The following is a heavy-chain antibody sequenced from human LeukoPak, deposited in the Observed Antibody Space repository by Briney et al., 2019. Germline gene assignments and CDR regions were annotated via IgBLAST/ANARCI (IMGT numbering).Heavy chain of an antibody. CDR1: GGSISSYY. CDR3: ARRVSGGYHDY. J-gene: IGHJ4*02. CDR2: IYYSGST. D-gene: IGHD1-26*01. V-gene: IGHV4-59*08. Sequence: NPSETLSLTCTVSGGSISSYYWSWIRQPPGKGLEWIGYIYYSGSTNYNPSLKSRVTVSVDTSKNQFSLKLSSVTAADTAVYYCARRVSGGYHDYWGQGTLVTVSS.